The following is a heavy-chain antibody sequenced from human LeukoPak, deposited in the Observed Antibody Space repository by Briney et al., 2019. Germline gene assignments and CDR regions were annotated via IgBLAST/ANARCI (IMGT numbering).Heavy chain of an antibody. CDR3: ARAGYGSGSYLTWFDP. CDR2: INPSGGST. D-gene: IGHD3-10*01. J-gene: IGHJ5*02. Sequence: ASVKVSCKASGYTFTSYYMHWVRQAPGQGLEWMGIINPSGGSTSYAQKFQGRVTMTTDTSTSTAYMELRSLRSDDTAVYYCARAGYGSGSYLTWFDPWGQGTLVTVSS. V-gene: IGHV1-46*01. CDR1: GYTFTSYY.